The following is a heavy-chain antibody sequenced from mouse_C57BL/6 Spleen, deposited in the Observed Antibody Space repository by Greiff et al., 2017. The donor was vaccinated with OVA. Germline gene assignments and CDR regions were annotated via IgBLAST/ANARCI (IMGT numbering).Heavy chain of an antibody. V-gene: IGHV5-6*01. CDR2: ISSGGSYT. D-gene: IGHD1-1*01. J-gene: IGHJ4*01. CDR3: ARLYYYGSFYAMDY. CDR1: GFTFSSYG. Sequence: DVHLVESGGDLVKPGGSLKLSCAASGFTFSSYGMSWVRQTPDKRLEWVATISSGGSYTYYPDSVKGRFTISRDNAKNTLYLQMSSLKSEDTAMYYCARLYYYGSFYAMDYWGQGTSVTVSS.